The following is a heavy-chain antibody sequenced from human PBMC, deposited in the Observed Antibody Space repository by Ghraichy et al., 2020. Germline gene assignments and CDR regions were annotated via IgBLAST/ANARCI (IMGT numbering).Heavy chain of an antibody. CDR2: ISSSSSYT. J-gene: IGHJ4*02. Sequence: GGSLRLSCAASGFTFSDYYMNWIRQAPGKGLEWVSYISSSSSYTNYADSVKGRFTISRDNAKNSLYLQINSLRAEDTAVYYCARMGQQHSFVYWGQGTLVTVSS. D-gene: IGHD6-13*01. CDR3: ARMGQQHSFVY. CDR1: GFTFSDYY. V-gene: IGHV3-11*03.